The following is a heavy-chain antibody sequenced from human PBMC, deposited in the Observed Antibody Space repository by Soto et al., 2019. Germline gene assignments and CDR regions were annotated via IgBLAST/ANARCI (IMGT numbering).Heavy chain of an antibody. J-gene: IGHJ5*02. D-gene: IGHD3-10*01. CDR2: ISTSGSYI. Sequence: EVQLVESGGGLVKPGGSLRLSCAASGFTFSKYNINWVRQAPGKGLEWVSSISTSGSYIFYADSVKGRFTIYRDNSKNSGILQMNSLRAEDTAVYYCARCLVSAYGSGSYDALDLWGQGTLVTVSS. CDR3: ARCLVSAYGSGSYDALDL. CDR1: GFTFSKYN. V-gene: IGHV3-21*04.